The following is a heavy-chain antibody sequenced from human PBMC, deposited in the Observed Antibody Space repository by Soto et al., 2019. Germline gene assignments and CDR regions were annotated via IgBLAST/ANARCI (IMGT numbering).Heavy chain of an antibody. CDR2: ISSNGGST. CDR1: GFTFSSYA. D-gene: IGHD4-17*01. Sequence: GGSLRLSCAASGFTFSSYAMHWVRQAPGKGLEYVSAISSNGGSTYYANSVKGRFTISRDNSKNTLYLQMGSLRAEDMAVYYCARTTYGDLDAFDIWGQGTMVTVSS. V-gene: IGHV3-64*01. J-gene: IGHJ3*02. CDR3: ARTTYGDLDAFDI.